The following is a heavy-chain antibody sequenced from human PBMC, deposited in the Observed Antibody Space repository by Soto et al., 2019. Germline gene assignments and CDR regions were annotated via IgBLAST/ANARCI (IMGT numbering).Heavy chain of an antibody. Sequence: QLQLQESGPGLVKPSETLSLTCTVSGGSISSSSYYWGWIRQPPGKGLEWIGSIYYSGSTYYNPSLKSRVTISVDTSKNQFSLKLSSVTAADTAVYYCARHSHYYDSSGYDWGQGTLVTVSS. CDR1: GGSISSSSYY. J-gene: IGHJ4*02. CDR2: IYYSGST. CDR3: ARHSHYYDSSGYD. D-gene: IGHD3-22*01. V-gene: IGHV4-39*01.